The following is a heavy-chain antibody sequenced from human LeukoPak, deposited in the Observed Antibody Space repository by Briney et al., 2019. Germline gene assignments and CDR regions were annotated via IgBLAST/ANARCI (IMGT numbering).Heavy chain of an antibody. J-gene: IGHJ5*02. D-gene: IGHD3-3*01. Sequence: GGSLRLSCAASGFTFSSYSMNWVRQAPGKGLEWVSSISSSSSYIYYADSVKGRFTISRDNAKNSLYLQMNSLRAEDTAVYYCARAGDFWSGYPKNWFDPWGQGTLVTVSS. CDR3: ARAGDFWSGYPKNWFDP. V-gene: IGHV3-21*01. CDR2: ISSSSSYI. CDR1: GFTFSSYS.